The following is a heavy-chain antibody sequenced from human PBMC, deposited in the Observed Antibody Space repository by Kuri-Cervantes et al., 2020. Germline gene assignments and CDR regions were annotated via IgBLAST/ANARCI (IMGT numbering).Heavy chain of an antibody. CDR3: ASLGGATGSEGYYGMDV. Sequence: ASVKVSCKASGYTFTSYDINWVRQATGQGLEWMGWMNPNSGNTGYAQKVQGRVTMTRNTSISTAYMELSSLRSEDTAVYYCASLGGATGSEGYYGMDVWGQGTTVTVSS. CDR2: MNPNSGNT. CDR1: GYTFTSYD. V-gene: IGHV1-8*01. J-gene: IGHJ6*02. D-gene: IGHD6-25*01.